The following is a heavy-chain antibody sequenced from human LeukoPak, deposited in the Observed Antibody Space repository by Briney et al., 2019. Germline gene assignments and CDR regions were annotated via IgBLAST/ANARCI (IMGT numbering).Heavy chain of an antibody. V-gene: IGHV3-21*01. J-gene: IGHJ3*02. Sequence: GGSLRLSCAASGFTFSSYSMNWVRQAPGKGLEWVSSISSSSSYIYYADSVKGRFTISRDNARNSLYLQMNSLRAEDTALYYCVGGDAFDIWGQGTMVTVSS. CDR3: VGGDAFDI. CDR1: GFTFSSYS. D-gene: IGHD4-23*01. CDR2: ISSSSSYI.